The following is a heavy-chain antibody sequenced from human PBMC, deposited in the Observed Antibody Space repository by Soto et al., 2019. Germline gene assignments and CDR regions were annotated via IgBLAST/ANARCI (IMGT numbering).Heavy chain of an antibody. CDR1: GYTFTSYG. CDR3: ARDSSGWSQGDY. CDR2: ISACNGHT. V-gene: IGHV1-18*01. J-gene: IGHJ4*02. Sequence: QVQLVQSGAEVKRPGASVKVSCKASGYTFTSYGISWVRQAPGQGLEWKGWISACNGHTNYAPKLQRRVTMTTDTYISPAYMELRSLRSDYTAVYYCARDSSGWSQGDYWGQGTLVTVSS. D-gene: IGHD6-19*01.